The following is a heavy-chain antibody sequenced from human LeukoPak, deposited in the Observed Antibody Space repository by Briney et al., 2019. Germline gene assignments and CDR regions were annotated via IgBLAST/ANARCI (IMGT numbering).Heavy chain of an antibody. J-gene: IGHJ4*02. CDR3: ARAWYNSGVFDY. CDR1: GGSISSSSYY. V-gene: IGHV4-39*01. CDR2: IYYSGST. D-gene: IGHD6-19*01. Sequence: SETLSLTCTVSGGSISSSSYYWGWIRQPPGKGLEWIGSIYYSGSTYYNPSLKSRVTISVDTSKNQFSLQLNSVTPDDTALYYCARAWYNSGVFDYWGQGTLVTVSS.